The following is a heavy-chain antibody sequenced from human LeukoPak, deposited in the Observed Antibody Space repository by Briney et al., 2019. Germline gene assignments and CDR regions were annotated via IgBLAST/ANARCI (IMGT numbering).Heavy chain of an antibody. CDR2: ISWNSGRI. D-gene: IGHD6-19*01. V-gene: IGHV3-9*01. CDR3: AKDIYGVTVAGNFDY. J-gene: IGHJ4*02. CDR1: GFTFDDYA. Sequence: GGSLRLSCAASGFTFDDYAMHWVRQAPGKGLEWVSGISWNSGRIGYADSVKGRFTISRDNAKNSLYLQMNSLRAEDTALYYCAKDIYGVTVAGNFDYWGQGTPVTVSS.